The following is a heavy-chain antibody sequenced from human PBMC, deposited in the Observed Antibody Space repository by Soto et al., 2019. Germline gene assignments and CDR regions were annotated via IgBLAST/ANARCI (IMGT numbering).Heavy chain of an antibody. CDR1: GFSFSNYA. Sequence: EVQLVESGGGLVQPGGSLRLSCAASGFSFSNYAMDWVRQAPGKGLEWVSYISGSSSNIRYADSVKGRFTISRDNAKSSVYLQMNSLRADVTAVYYCARDPSRGSDWARYLDLWGRGTLVTVSS. CDR3: ARDPSRGSDWARYLDL. CDR2: ISGSSSNI. J-gene: IGHJ2*01. D-gene: IGHD1-26*01. V-gene: IGHV3-48*01.